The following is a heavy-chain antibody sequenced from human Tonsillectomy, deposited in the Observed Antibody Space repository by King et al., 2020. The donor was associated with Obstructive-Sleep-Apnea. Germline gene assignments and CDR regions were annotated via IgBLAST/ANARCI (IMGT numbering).Heavy chain of an antibody. Sequence: LQLQESGPGLVKPSETLSLTCIGSGDSISSYYWSWIRQRPGKGLEWIGYIYYSGNTIYNPALKSRVTMSVDTSKNQFSLKLSSVTAADTAVYYCARHEGIGYYYYGLDVWGQGTTVTVSS. CDR3: ARHEGIGYYYYGLDV. CDR1: GDSISSYY. J-gene: IGHJ6*02. CDR2: IYYSGNT. V-gene: IGHV4-59*08. D-gene: IGHD2-15*01.